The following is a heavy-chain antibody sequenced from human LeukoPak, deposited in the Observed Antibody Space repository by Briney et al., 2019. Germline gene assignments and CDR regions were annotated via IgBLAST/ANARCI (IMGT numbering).Heavy chain of an antibody. CDR2: ISAYNGNT. Sequence: LWASVKVSCKASGYTFTSYGISWVRQAPGQGLEWMGWISAYNGNTNYAQKLQGRVTMTTDTSTSTAYMELRSLRSDDTAVYYCARCRRDYDFWSGYLTFDYWGQGTLVTVSS. CDR3: ARCRRDYDFWSGYLTFDY. CDR1: GYTFTSYG. V-gene: IGHV1-18*01. J-gene: IGHJ4*02. D-gene: IGHD3-3*01.